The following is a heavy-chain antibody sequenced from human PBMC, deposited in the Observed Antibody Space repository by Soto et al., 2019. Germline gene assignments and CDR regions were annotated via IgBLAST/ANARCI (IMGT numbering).Heavy chain of an antibody. CDR2: IWYDGSNK. Sequence: GGSLRLSCAASGFTFSSNGMHWVRQAPGKGLEWVAVIWYDGSNKYYADSVEGRFTISRDNSKNTLYLQMNTLRAEDTAVYYCARWGNNKKLDYWGQGTLVTVSS. CDR3: ARWGNNKKLDY. J-gene: IGHJ4*02. CDR1: GFTFSSNG. D-gene: IGHD3-16*01. V-gene: IGHV3-33*01.